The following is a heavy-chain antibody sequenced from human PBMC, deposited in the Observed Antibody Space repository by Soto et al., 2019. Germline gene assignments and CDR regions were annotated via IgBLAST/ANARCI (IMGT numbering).Heavy chain of an antibody. D-gene: IGHD2-2*02. CDR3: AKGLRYCSSTSCYKVAPYYYYYMDV. CDR2: ISGSGGST. V-gene: IGHV3-23*01. J-gene: IGHJ6*03. Sequence: GGSLRLSCAASGFTFSSYAMSWVRQAPGKGLEWVSAISGSGGSTYYADSVKGRFTISRDNSKNTLYLQMNSLRAEDTAVYYCAKGLRYCSSTSCYKVAPYYYYYMDVWGKGTTVTVSS. CDR1: GFTFSSYA.